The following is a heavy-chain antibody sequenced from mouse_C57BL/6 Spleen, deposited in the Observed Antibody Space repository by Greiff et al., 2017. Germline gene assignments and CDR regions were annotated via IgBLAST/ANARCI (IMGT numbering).Heavy chain of an antibody. V-gene: IGHV5-6*01. Sequence: EVNVVESGGDLVKPGGSLKLSCAASGFTFSSYGMSWVRQTPDKRLEWVATISSGGSYTYYPDSVKGRFTISRDNAKNTLYLQMSSLKSEDTAMYYCAREGDSNYASPFDYWGQGTTLTVSS. D-gene: IGHD2-5*01. CDR2: ISSGGSYT. CDR1: GFTFSSYG. CDR3: AREGDSNYASPFDY. J-gene: IGHJ2*01.